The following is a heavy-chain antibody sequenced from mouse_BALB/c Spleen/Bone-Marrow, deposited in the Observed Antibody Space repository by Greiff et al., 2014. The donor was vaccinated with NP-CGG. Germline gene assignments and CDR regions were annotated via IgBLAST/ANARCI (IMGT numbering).Heavy chain of an antibody. CDR3: ARGGVRGKYYFDY. CDR1: GDSFTGYT. CDR2: INPYNGGT. J-gene: IGHJ2*01. V-gene: IGHV1S135*01. D-gene: IGHD3-1*01. Sequence: EVQLQQSGPELVKPGTSMNISCKTSGDSFTGYTMNWVKQSHGRNLEWIGLINPYNGGTSYNQKFKGKATITVDKSSSKAFMELLSLTSEDSAVYYGARGGVRGKYYFDYWGQGTTLTVSS.